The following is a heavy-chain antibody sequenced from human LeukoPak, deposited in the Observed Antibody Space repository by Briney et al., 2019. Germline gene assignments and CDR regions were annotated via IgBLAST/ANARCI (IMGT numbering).Heavy chain of an antibody. CDR1: GGSISSYY. CDR2: IYATGST. Sequence: SETLSLTCTVSGGSISSYYWSWIRQPPGKGLEWIGYIYATGSTNYNPSLKSRVTISVDTSKNQFSLNLRSVTAADTAVYYCGRGLAGTTFGIWGQGTMVTVS. D-gene: IGHD1-7*01. V-gene: IGHV4-4*09. J-gene: IGHJ3*02. CDR3: GRGLAGTTFGI.